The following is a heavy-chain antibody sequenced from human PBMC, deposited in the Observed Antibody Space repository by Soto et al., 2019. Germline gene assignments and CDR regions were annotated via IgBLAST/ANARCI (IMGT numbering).Heavy chain of an antibody. D-gene: IGHD3-10*01. CDR3: ARDQMSSHYYYMDV. V-gene: IGHV1-2*04. CDR1: GYTFTGYY. J-gene: IGHJ6*03. Sequence: ASVKVSCKASGYTFTGYYMHWVRQAPGQGLEWMGWINPNSGGTNYAQKFQGWVTMTRDTSISTAYMELSRLRSDDTAVYYCARDQMSSHYYYMDVWGKGTTVTVSS. CDR2: INPNSGGT.